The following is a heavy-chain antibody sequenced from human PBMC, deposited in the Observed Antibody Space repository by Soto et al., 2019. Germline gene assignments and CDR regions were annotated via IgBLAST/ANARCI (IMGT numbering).Heavy chain of an antibody. V-gene: IGHV4-34*01. Sequence: SETLSLTCAVYGGSFSGYYWSWIRQPPGKGLEWIGEINHSGSTNYNPSLKSRVTISVDTSKNQFSLKLSSVTAADTAVYYCARVLAARRWFDPWGQGTLVTV. CDR1: GGSFSGYY. J-gene: IGHJ5*02. D-gene: IGHD6-6*01. CDR3: ARVLAARRWFDP. CDR2: INHSGST.